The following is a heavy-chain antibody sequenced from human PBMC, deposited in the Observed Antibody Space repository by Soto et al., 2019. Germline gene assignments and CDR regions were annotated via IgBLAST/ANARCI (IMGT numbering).Heavy chain of an antibody. J-gene: IGHJ4*02. CDR2: IYYSGST. CDR3: ARDQVAAAGRGRAFDY. CDR1: GGSISSGGYY. V-gene: IGHV4-31*03. Sequence: QVQLQESGPGLVKPSQTLSLTCTVSGGSISSGGYYWSWIRQHPGKGLEWIGYIYYSGSTYYNPSLKSRVTISVDTSKNQFSLKLSSVTAADTAVYYCARDQVAAAGRGRAFDYWGQGTLVTVSS. D-gene: IGHD6-13*01.